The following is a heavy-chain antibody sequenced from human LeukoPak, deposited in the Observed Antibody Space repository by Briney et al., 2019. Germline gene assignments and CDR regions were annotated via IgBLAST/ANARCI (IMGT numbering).Heavy chain of an antibody. J-gene: IGHJ4*02. CDR1: GFTFSSYT. CDR2: MSSSSSYI. Sequence: KPGGSLRLSCAASGFTFSSYTMNWVRQAPGKGLEWVSSMSSSSSYIYYADSVKGRFTISRDNAKNSLYLQINSLRAEDTAVYYCAREDTYYNILTGYNLYYFDYWGQGTLVTVSS. CDR3: AREDTYYNILTGYNLYYFDY. V-gene: IGHV3-21*01. D-gene: IGHD3-9*01.